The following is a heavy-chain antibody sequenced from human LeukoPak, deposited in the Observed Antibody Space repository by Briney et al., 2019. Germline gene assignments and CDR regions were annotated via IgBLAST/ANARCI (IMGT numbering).Heavy chain of an antibody. Sequence: GASVKVSRKVSGDIITELAIHWVRQAPGKGLEWMGGFDPEDGETTYAQKFQGRVSMTEDTSTDTAYMEVSSLESDDTAVYYCVAARIDWGRNWFDPWGQGTLLIVSS. J-gene: IGHJ5*02. CDR1: GDIITELA. CDR3: VAARIDWGRNWFDP. V-gene: IGHV1-24*01. CDR2: FDPEDGET. D-gene: IGHD3-9*01.